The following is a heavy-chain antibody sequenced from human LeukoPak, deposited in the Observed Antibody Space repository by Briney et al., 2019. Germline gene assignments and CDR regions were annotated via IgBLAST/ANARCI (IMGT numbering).Heavy chain of an antibody. J-gene: IGHJ1*01. Sequence: GMSLRLSCAASGFTFSIYSINWVRQAPGKGLEWVSYISSSSSTIYYADSVKGRFTISRDNAKNSLYLQMNSLRAEDTAVYYCARGPSSGWEYFQNWGQGTLVTVSS. CDR2: ISSSSSTI. V-gene: IGHV3-48*01. CDR1: GFTFSIYS. D-gene: IGHD6-19*01. CDR3: ARGPSSGWEYFQN.